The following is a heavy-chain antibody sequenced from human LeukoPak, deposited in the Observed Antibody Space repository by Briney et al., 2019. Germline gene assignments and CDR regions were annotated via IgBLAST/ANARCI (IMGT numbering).Heavy chain of an antibody. V-gene: IGHV3-23*01. Sequence: GGSLRLSCAASGFTFSSYALSWVRQAPGKGLEWVSAISGSGGSTYYADSVKGRFTISRDNSKNTLYLQMNSLRAEDTAVYYCARIYDFWSGYWSDYWGQGTLVTVSS. CDR3: ARIYDFWSGYWSDY. J-gene: IGHJ4*02. D-gene: IGHD3-3*01. CDR2: ISGSGGST. CDR1: GFTFSSYA.